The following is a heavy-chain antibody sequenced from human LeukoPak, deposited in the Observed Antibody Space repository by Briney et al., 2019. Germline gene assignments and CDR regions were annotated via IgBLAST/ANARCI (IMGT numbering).Heavy chain of an antibody. V-gene: IGHV3-21*01. Sequence: GGSLRLSCAASGFTISSYSMNWVRQAPGKGLEWVSSISSSSSYIYYADSVKGRFTISRDNAKNSLYLQMNSLRAEDTAVYYCARDRDSSGYSDYWGQGTLVTVSS. CDR3: ARDRDSSGYSDY. CDR1: GFTISSYS. CDR2: ISSSSSYI. J-gene: IGHJ4*02. D-gene: IGHD3-22*01.